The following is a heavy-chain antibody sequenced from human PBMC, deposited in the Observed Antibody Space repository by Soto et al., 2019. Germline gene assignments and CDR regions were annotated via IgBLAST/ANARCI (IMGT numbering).Heavy chain of an antibody. CDR1: GGTFSSYA. CDR2: IIPISGTA. Sequence: QVQLVQSGAEVKKPGSSVKVSCKASGGTFSSYAISWVRQAPGQGLEWMGGIIPISGTANYAQKFQGRVTITADKSTSTAYMELGSLRSADTAGYGCARDLSGYDSGAFDYWGQGNLGTVSS. D-gene: IGHD5-12*01. J-gene: IGHJ4*02. V-gene: IGHV1-69*06. CDR3: ARDLSGYDSGAFDY.